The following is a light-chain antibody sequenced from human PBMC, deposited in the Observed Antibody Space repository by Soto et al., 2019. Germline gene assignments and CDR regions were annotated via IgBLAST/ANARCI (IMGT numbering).Light chain of an antibody. CDR1: HDISTY. CDR2: EAY. CDR3: QQLNTLPFT. J-gene: IGKJ5*01. V-gene: IGKV1-9*01. Sequence: DIQMTHSPTTLSESVVDRVTITLLASHDISTYLAWYQQKPGKAPKLMIYEAYTLQSGVPSRFSGSGSGTEFTLTISGLLPEDFATYHCQQLNTLPFTVGQGPRLEIK.